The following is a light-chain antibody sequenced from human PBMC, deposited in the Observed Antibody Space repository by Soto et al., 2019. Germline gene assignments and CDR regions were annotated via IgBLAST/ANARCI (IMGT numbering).Light chain of an antibody. Sequence: EIVLTQSPGTLSLSPGERATLSCRASQSVGSNYLAWYQRKPGQAPRLLIYGASSRAIDIPNRFSDSGSGTDFTLTITRLEPEDFAVYYCQQYGSSPPTFGQGTKVEI. CDR3: QQYGSSPPT. CDR2: GAS. CDR1: QSVGSNY. V-gene: IGKV3-20*01. J-gene: IGKJ1*01.